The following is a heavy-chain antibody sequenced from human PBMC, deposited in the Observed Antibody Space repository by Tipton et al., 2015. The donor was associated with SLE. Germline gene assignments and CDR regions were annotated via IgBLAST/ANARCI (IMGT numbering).Heavy chain of an antibody. CDR3: ARVAGEGYDSSGYYQNYYYYMDV. D-gene: IGHD3-22*01. CDR2: IYYDGST. Sequence: TLSLTCTVSGGSISSDDYYWAWIRQPPGKGLEWTGSIYYDGSTYSNPSLKSRVTISLDASKNQFSLRLTSVTAADTAVYYCARVAGEGYDSSGYYQNYYYYMDVWGKGTTVTV. CDR1: GGSISSDDYY. V-gene: IGHV4-39*07. J-gene: IGHJ6*03.